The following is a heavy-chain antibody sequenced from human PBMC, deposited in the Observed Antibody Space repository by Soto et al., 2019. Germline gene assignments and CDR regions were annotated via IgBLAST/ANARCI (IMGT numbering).Heavy chain of an antibody. V-gene: IGHV3-30-3*01. CDR2: ISYDGSNK. Sequence: QVQLVESGGGVVQPGRSLRLSCAASGFTFSSYAMHWVRQAPGKGLEWVAVISYDGSNKYYADSVKGRFTISRDNSKNTLYLQMNSLRAEDTAVYSCARDGIVRSGWYVGRFDPWGQGTLVTVSS. D-gene: IGHD6-19*01. J-gene: IGHJ5*02. CDR3: ARDGIVRSGWYVGRFDP. CDR1: GFTFSSYA.